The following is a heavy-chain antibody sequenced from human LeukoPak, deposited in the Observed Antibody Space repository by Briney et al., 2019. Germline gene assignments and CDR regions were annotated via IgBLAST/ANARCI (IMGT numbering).Heavy chain of an antibody. J-gene: IGHJ4*02. CDR3: ARGPVDGYSYGFLDY. V-gene: IGHV3-21*04. CDR2: ITSTSTYI. CDR1: GFTFSSYT. D-gene: IGHD5-18*01. Sequence: GGSLRLSCAVSGFTFSSYTMNWVRQAPEKGLEWVSSITSTSTYIYYADSVKGRFTISRDNAKNTLYLQMNSLRAEDTAVYYCARGPVDGYSYGFLDYWGQGTLVTVSS.